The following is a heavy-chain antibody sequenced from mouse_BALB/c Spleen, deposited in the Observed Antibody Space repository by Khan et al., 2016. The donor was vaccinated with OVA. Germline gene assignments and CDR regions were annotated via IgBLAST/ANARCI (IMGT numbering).Heavy chain of an antibody. Sequence: QVQLQQSGAELARPGASVKLSCKASGYSFTDYYINWVKQRTGQGLEWIGEISPGSGDTYYKEKFKGKARLTADKSSSTAYMQLSSLTSEASAVYFCARRNYFGYTFAYWGQGTLVTVSA. CDR3: ARRNYFGYTFAY. CDR1: GYSFTDYY. D-gene: IGHD1-2*01. J-gene: IGHJ3*01. V-gene: IGHV1-77*01. CDR2: ISPGSGDT.